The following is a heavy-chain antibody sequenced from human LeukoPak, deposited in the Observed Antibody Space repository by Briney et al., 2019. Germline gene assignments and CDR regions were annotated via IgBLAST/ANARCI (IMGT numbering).Heavy chain of an antibody. CDR3: ARAGNFRFDY. V-gene: IGHV3-74*01. J-gene: IGHJ4*02. Sequence: GVSLRLSCAGSGFTFSSYWIHWVRQGPGKGLVWVARMNGDGSTINYADSVKGRFTISRDNAKNTVYLQMSSLRDEDTAIYYCARAGNFRFDYWGQGTLVTVSS. CDR1: GFTFSSYW. CDR2: MNGDGSTI. D-gene: IGHD1-7*01.